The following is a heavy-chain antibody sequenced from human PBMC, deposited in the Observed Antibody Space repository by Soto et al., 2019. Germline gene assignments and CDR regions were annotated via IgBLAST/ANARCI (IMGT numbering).Heavy chain of an antibody. J-gene: IGHJ6*02. CDR3: ARQGGDYLTYYYYGMDV. V-gene: IGHV1-69*13. D-gene: IGHD2-21*02. Sequence: SVKVSCKASGGTFSSYAISWVRQAPGQGLEWMGGIIPIFGTANYAQKFQGRVTITADESTSTAYMELSSLRSEDTAVYYCARQGGDYLTYYYYGMDVWGQGTTVTVS. CDR2: IIPIFGTA. CDR1: GGTFSSYA.